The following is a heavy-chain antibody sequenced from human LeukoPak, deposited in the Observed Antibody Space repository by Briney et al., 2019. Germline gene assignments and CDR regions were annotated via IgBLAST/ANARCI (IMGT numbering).Heavy chain of an antibody. Sequence: GGSLRLSCAASGFTFSSYGMHWVRQAPGKGLEWVAFIRYDGSNKYYADSVKGRFTISRDNSKNTLYLQMNSLRAEDTAVYYCAKSPGATVTMGLDYWGQGTLVTVSS. CDR1: GFTFSSYG. CDR3: AKSPGATVTMGLDY. D-gene: IGHD4-17*01. V-gene: IGHV3-30*02. J-gene: IGHJ4*02. CDR2: IRYDGSNK.